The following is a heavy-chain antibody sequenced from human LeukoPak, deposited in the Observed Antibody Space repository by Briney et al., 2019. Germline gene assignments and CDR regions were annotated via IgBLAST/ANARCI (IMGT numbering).Heavy chain of an antibody. CDR1: GFTFSSYW. D-gene: IGHD6-19*01. CDR3: ARAGYTSGYDY. J-gene: IGHJ4*02. V-gene: IGHV3-7*01. Sequence: GGSLRLSCAASGFTFSSYWMSWVRQAPGKGLEWLANIKEDGSEKYYVDSVKGRFTISRDNAKNSLYLQMNNLRVEDTAVYYCARAGYTSGYDYWGQGTLVTVSS. CDR2: IKEDGSEK.